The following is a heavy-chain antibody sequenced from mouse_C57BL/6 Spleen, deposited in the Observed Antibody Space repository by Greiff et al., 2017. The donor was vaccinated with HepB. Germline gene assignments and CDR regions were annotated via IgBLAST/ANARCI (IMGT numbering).Heavy chain of an antibody. J-gene: IGHJ2*01. V-gene: IGHV1-82*01. CDR3: ARNDGQRRLPYFDY. D-gene: IGHD3-2*02. CDR2: IYPGDGDT. Sequence: QVQLQQSGPELVKPGASVKLSCKASGYAFSSSWMNWVTQRPGKGLEWIGRIYPGDGDTNYNGKFKGKATLTADKSSSTAYMQLSSLTSEDSAVYFCARNDGQRRLPYFDYGGQGTTLTVSS. CDR1: GYAFSSSW.